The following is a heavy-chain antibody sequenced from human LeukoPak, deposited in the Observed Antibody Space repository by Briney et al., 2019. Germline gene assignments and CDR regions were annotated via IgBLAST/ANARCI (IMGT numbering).Heavy chain of an antibody. V-gene: IGHV3-53*01. D-gene: IGHD3-22*01. J-gene: IGHJ4*02. CDR3: ASNYYDSSGYFH. Sequence: GGSLRLSCAASGFTVSSNYMSWVRQAPGKGLEWVSYISSSSTIYYADSVKGRFTISRDNSKNTLYLQMNSLRAEDTAVYYCASNYYDSSGYFHWGQGTLVTVSS. CDR2: ISSSSTI. CDR1: GFTVSSNY.